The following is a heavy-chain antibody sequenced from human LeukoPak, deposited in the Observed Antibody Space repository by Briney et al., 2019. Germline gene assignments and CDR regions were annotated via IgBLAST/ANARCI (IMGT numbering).Heavy chain of an antibody. CDR3: AKGGGNYYDSSGYYRDAEYFQH. CDR1: GFTFSRYN. Sequence: GGSLRLSCAASGFTFSRYNMNWVRQAPGKGLEWVSSITIGSNYIYYADSVKGRFTISRDNAKNSLYLQMNSLRAEDTAVYYCAKGGGNYYDSSGYYRDAEYFQHWGQGTLVTVSS. CDR2: ITIGSNYI. J-gene: IGHJ1*01. D-gene: IGHD3-22*01. V-gene: IGHV3-21*01.